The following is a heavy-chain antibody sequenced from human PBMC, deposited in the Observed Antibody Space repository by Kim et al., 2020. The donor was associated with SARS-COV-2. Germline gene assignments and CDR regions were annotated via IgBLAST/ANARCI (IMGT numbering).Heavy chain of an antibody. CDR3: ARGGDSSGYYFYYYYGMDV. V-gene: IGHV3-30*07. D-gene: IGHD3-22*01. Sequence: GRFTISRDNSKNTLYLQMNSLRAEDTAVYYCARGGDSSGYYFYYYYGMDVWGQGTTVTVSS. J-gene: IGHJ6*02.